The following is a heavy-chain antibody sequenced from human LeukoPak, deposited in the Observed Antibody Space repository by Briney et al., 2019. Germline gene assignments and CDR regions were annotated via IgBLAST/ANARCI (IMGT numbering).Heavy chain of an antibody. CDR2: ISYDGSNK. CDR1: GFTFSSYA. D-gene: IGHD3-10*01. Sequence: GRSLRLSCAASGFTFSSYAMHWVRQAPGKGLEWVAVISYDGSNKYYADSVEGRFTISRDNSKNTLYLQMNSLRAEDTAVYYCARDYGSGSYYTQNWGQGTLVTVSS. V-gene: IGHV3-30*04. J-gene: IGHJ4*02. CDR3: ARDYGSGSYYTQN.